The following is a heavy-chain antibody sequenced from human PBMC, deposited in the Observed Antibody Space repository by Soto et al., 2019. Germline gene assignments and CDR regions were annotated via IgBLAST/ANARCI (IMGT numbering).Heavy chain of an antibody. CDR1: GFIFKMYW. Sequence: PGGSLRLSCAASGFIFKMYWMHWVRQSPGKGLVWISRIYNDGTYSDYADSVRGRFTISRDNVNDTLYLQMNNLRAEDSGLYYCTRGPRPLLNGTGAYWGQGTQVTVSS. CDR3: TRGPRPLLNGTGAY. D-gene: IGHD3-10*01. J-gene: IGHJ4*02. V-gene: IGHV3-74*01. CDR2: IYNDGTYS.